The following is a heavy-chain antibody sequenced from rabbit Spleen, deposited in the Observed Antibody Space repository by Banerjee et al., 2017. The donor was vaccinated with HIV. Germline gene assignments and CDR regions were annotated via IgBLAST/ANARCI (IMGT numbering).Heavy chain of an antibody. CDR1: GFSFSSSYY. J-gene: IGHJ4*01. V-gene: IGHV1S40*01. CDR3: VRGASSSGYYSL. Sequence: QSLEESGGDLVKPGASLTLTCTASGFSFSSSYYMCWVRQAPGKGLEWIGCLYSGNGKTYYSSWAKGRFTISKSSSTTVTLQMTSLTAADTATYFCVRGASSSGYYSLWGQGTLVTVS. CDR2: LYSGNGKT. D-gene: IGHD1-1*01.